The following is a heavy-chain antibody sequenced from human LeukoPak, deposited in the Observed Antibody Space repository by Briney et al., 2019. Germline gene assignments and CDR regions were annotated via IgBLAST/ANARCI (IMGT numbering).Heavy chain of an antibody. D-gene: IGHD4-17*01. J-gene: IGHJ4*02. CDR3: AKSSTVTGGRHDY. Sequence: GGSLRLSCAASGCTFSSYAMSWVRQAPGKGLEWVSAISGSGSNTYYADSVKGRITISRDNSKNTLYLQMNSLRAEDTAVYYCAKSSTVTGGRHDYWGQGTLVTVSS. CDR2: ISGSGSNT. CDR1: GCTFSSYA. V-gene: IGHV3-23*01.